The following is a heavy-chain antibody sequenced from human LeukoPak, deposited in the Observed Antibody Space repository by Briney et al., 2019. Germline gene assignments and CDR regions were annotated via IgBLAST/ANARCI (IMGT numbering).Heavy chain of an antibody. D-gene: IGHD6-13*01. Sequence: SETLSLTCTVSGGSISSSSYYWGWIRQPPGKGLEWIGDISYSGSTYYNPSLRSRVTISVDTSKNQFSLKLSSVTATDTAVYYCASGGSSSWYRWFDPWGQGTLVTVSS. J-gene: IGHJ5*02. V-gene: IGHV4-39*01. CDR3: ASGGSSSWYRWFDP. CDR1: GGSISSSSYY. CDR2: ISYSGST.